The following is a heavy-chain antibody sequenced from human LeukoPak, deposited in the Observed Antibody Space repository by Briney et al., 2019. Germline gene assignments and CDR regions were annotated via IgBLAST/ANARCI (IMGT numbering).Heavy chain of an antibody. CDR1: GFTFSDYA. CDR2: ISSNGGSI. D-gene: IGHD4-23*01. CDR3: ASEGYGGNSDAFDS. Sequence: PGGSLRLSCAASGFTFSDYAMHWVRQAPGKELEYVSAISSNGGSIHYANSVKGRFTISRDNSKNTLYLQMDSLRAEDIAVYYCASEGYGGNSDAFDSWGQGTMVTVSS. J-gene: IGHJ3*02. V-gene: IGHV3-64*01.